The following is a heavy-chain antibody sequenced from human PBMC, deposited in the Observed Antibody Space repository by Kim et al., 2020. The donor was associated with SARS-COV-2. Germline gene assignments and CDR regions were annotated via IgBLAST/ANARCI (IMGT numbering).Heavy chain of an antibody. CDR3: ARPHSPGYFDY. V-gene: IGHV4-39*01. CDR2: IYYSGST. Sequence: SETLSLTCTVSGVSIGSNSYYWGWIRQPPGKGLEWIGSIYYSGSTYYNPSLKSRVTISVDTSKNQFSLMMSSVTAADTAVYYCARPHSPGYFDYWGQGTLVTVSS. CDR1: GVSIGSNSYY. D-gene: IGHD2-21*01. J-gene: IGHJ4*02.